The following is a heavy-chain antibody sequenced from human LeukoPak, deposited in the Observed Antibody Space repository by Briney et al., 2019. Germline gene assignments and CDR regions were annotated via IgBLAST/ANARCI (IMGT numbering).Heavy chain of an antibody. Sequence: PGGSLRLSCAASGFNFSSYSLNWVRQAPGEGLEWVSYISSSTRRIYYADSVKGRFTISRDSAKNSLYLQMDSLRDEDTAMYYCAREFPPHCSSTSCYPDHWGQGTLVTVSS. CDR1: GFNFSSYS. CDR2: ISSSTRRI. D-gene: IGHD2-2*01. J-gene: IGHJ5*02. V-gene: IGHV3-48*02. CDR3: AREFPPHCSSTSCYPDH.